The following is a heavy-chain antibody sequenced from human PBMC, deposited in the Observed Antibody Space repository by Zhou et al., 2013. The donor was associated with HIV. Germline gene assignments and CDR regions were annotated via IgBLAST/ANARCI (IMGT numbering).Heavy chain of an antibody. V-gene: IGHV1-69*05. CDR1: GGTFSSYA. J-gene: IGHJ6*03. Sequence: QVQLVQSGAEVKKPGSSVKVSCKASGGTFSSYAISWVRQAPGQGLEWMGGIIPIFGTANYAQKFQGRVTITTDESTSTAYMELSSLRSEDTAVYYCASSIRGSRPHPYYYYYYMDVWGQRGPRVTVSS. D-gene: IGHD2-21*01. CDR2: IIPIFGTA. CDR3: ASSIRGSRPHPYYYYYYMDV.